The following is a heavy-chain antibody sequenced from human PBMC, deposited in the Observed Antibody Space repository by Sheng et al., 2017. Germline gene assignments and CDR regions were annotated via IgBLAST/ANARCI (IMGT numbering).Heavy chain of an antibody. CDR3: ARVGYCSSTSCRNVMDV. Sequence: QVQLQESGPGLVKPSQTLSLTCTVSGGSISSGSYYWSWIRQPAGKGLEWIGRIYTSGSTNYNPSLKSRVTISVDTSKNQFSLKLSSVTAADTAVYYCARVGYCSSTSCRNVMDVWGQGTHGHRLL. CDR2: IYTSGST. D-gene: IGHD2-2*01. V-gene: IGHV4-61*02. J-gene: IGHJ6*02. CDR1: GGSISSGSYY.